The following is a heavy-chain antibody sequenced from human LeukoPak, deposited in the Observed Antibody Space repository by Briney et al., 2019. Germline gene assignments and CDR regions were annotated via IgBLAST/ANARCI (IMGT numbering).Heavy chain of an antibody. CDR2: IYYSGST. J-gene: IGHJ3*02. CDR1: GGSISSSSYY. CDR3: ARRLGPLDI. V-gene: IGHV4-39*01. Sequence: SSETLSLTCTVSGGSISSSSYYWGWIRQPPGKGLEWIGSIYYSGSTYHNPSLKSRVTISVDTSKNQFSLKLSSVTAADTAVYYCARRLGPLDIWGQGTMVTVSS. D-gene: IGHD4-11*01.